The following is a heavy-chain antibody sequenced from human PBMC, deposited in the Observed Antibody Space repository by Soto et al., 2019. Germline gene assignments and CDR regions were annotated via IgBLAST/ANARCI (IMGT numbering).Heavy chain of an antibody. CDR2: IIPIFGTA. D-gene: IGHD3-3*01. Sequence: ASVQVSCKASGGTFSSYAISWVRQAPGQGLEWMGGIIPIFGTANYAQKFQGRVTITADESTSTAYMELSSLRSEDTAVYYCARDSVGGYGANYYYGMDVWGQGTTVTV. J-gene: IGHJ6*02. CDR1: GGTFSSYA. V-gene: IGHV1-69*13. CDR3: ARDSVGGYGANYYYGMDV.